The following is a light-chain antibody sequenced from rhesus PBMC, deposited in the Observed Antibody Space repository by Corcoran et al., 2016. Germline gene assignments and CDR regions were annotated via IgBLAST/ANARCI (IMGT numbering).Light chain of an antibody. CDR2: AAS. Sequence: DIQMTQSPSSLSASVGDRVTITCRASENVNNYLHWYQQKPGKAPKLLIYAASTLQSGVRSRFSGSGSWTDYTFTISSLQPEDVATYYCQHSYGTPRTFGQGTKVEIK. V-gene: IGKV1-74*01. J-gene: IGKJ1*01. CDR3: QHSYGTPRT. CDR1: ENVNNY.